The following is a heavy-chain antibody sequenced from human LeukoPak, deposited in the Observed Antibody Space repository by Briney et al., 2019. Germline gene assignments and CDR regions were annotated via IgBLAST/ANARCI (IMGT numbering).Heavy chain of an antibody. Sequence: GGSLGLSCAASGFTFSSYSMSWVRQAPGKGLEWVSSISGSGGRIDYADSVKGRFTISRDNSKNTLSLQMNSLTAEDTAVYYCAKNPRLEGWIYFDSWGQGILVTVSS. D-gene: IGHD1-1*01. V-gene: IGHV3-23*01. CDR1: GFTFSSYS. CDR3: AKNPRLEGWIYFDS. CDR2: ISGSGGRI. J-gene: IGHJ4*02.